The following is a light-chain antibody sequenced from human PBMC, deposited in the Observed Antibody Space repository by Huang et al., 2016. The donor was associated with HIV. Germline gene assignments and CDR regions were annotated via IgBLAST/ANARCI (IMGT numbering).Light chain of an antibody. Sequence: EIVMTQSPATLSVSPGQRVTLSCRANRSVSTNLAWYQQRHGQAPRRISYVSSTRAPGIPARFSGSGSGTDFSLTISSLQSEDFALYYCHQYNNWLLSFGGGTRV. CDR3: HQYNNWLLS. CDR2: VSS. J-gene: IGKJ4*01. CDR1: RSVSTN. V-gene: IGKV3-15*01.